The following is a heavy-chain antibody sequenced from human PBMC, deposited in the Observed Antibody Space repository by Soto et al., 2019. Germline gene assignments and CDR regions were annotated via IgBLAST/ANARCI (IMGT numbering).Heavy chain of an antibody. D-gene: IGHD3-3*01. CDR2: ISSSSSTI. CDR3: ARSFVTIFGVVHRFAFDI. J-gene: IGHJ3*02. V-gene: IGHV3-48*01. Sequence: GGSLRLSCAASGFTFSSYWMSWVRQAPGKGLEWVSYISSSSSTIYYADSVKGRFTISRDNAKNSLYLQMNSLRAEDTALYYCARSFVTIFGVVHRFAFDIWGQGTMVTVSS. CDR1: GFTFSSYW.